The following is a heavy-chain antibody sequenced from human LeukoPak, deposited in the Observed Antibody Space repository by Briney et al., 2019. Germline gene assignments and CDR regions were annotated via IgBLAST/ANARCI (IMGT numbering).Heavy chain of an antibody. V-gene: IGHV3-48*01. CDR2: ISSSSSTI. CDR3: AKGQEGASGWHDY. Sequence: GGSLRLSCAASGFIFHTYNMKWVRQAPGKGLEWVSYISSSSSTIYYADSVKGRFTISRENSKKTLYLQMNSLRAEDTAVYYCAKGQEGASGWHDYWGLGILVTVSS. J-gene: IGHJ4*02. CDR1: GFIFHTYN. D-gene: IGHD6-19*01.